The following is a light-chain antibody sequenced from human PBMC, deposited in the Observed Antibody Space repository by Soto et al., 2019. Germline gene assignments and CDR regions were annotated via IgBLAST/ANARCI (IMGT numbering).Light chain of an antibody. CDR2: DLS. Sequence: QSALTQPRSVSGSPGQSVTISCTGTSSDVGNYNYVSWYQQHPGIAPKLMIYDLSKRPSGVPHRFSGSKSGNTASLTISGLQAEDDAHYYCCSYAGSYTLVFGGGTKVTVL. CDR3: CSYAGSYTLV. CDR1: SSDVGNYNY. J-gene: IGLJ3*02. V-gene: IGLV2-11*01.